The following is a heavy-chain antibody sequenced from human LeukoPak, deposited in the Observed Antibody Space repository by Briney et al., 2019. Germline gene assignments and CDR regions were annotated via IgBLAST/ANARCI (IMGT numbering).Heavy chain of an antibody. D-gene: IGHD3-10*01. J-gene: IGHJ6*03. CDR2: IFYSGST. CDR1: GGSISSDSYS. Sequence: PSETPSLTCIVSGGSISSDSYSWGWIRQPPGRGLEWIGSIFYSGSTYYNPSLKSRVTISVDTPNNQFSLKLSSVTAADTAVYYCARRTRDGGEPYYYYYMDVWGKGTTVTVSS. V-gene: IGHV4-39*01. CDR3: ARRTRDGGEPYYYYYMDV.